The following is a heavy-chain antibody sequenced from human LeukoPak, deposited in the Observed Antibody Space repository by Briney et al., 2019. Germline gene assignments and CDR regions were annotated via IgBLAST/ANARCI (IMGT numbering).Heavy chain of an antibody. CDR3: ARDLMIVGATNGLAFDI. Sequence: ASVKVSCKASGGTFSSYAISWVRQAPGQGLEWMGGIIPIFGTANYAQKFQGGVTITADESTSTAYMELSSLRSEDTAVYYCARDLMIVGATNGLAFDIWGQGTMVTVSS. V-gene: IGHV1-69*13. CDR1: GGTFSSYA. J-gene: IGHJ3*02. CDR2: IIPIFGTA. D-gene: IGHD1-26*01.